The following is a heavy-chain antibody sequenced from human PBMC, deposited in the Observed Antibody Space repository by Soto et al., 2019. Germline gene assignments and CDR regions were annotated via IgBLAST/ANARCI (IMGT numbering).Heavy chain of an antibody. CDR2: ISWQSGSI. D-gene: IGHD6-6*01. CDR1: GFIFDDYA. CDR3: AKDMFSSPSAATFDY. J-gene: IGHJ4*02. V-gene: IGHV3-9*01. Sequence: EVQLVESGGGLAQPGRSLRLSCAASGFIFDDYAMHWVRQAPGKGLEWVSGISWQSGSIRYADSVKGRFTISRDNAKNSLYLQMNSLRVEDTALYYCAKDMFSSPSAATFDYWGQGILVTVSS.